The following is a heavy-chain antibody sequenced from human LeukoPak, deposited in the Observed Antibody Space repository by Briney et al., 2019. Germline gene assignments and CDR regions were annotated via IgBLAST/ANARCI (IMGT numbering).Heavy chain of an antibody. D-gene: IGHD5-24*01. CDR1: GYTFTGYY. CDR3: ARAPSRDGYNFDY. J-gene: IGHJ4*02. Sequence: GASVKVSCKASGYTFTGYYMHWVRQAPGQGLEWMGWINPNSGGTNYAQKFQGWVTMTRDTSISTAYMELSRLRSDDTAVYYCARAPSRDGYNFDYWGQGTLVTVSS. CDR2: INPNSGGT. V-gene: IGHV1-2*04.